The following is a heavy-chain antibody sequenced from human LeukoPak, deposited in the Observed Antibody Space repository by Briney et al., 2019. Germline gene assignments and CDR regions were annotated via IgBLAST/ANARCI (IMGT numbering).Heavy chain of an antibody. J-gene: IGHJ3*02. CDR2: IRRDGSTI. CDR3: ARDFNPSCGDNCYIDAFDI. D-gene: IGHD2-21*01. Sequence: GGSLRLSCAASGFMFSQYWMTWVRRAPGKGLEWVANIRRDGSTIHYVDSVRGRFTISRDNAKNSLYLQMDSLRAEDTAVYYCARDFNPSCGDNCYIDAFDIWGQGTMVTVAS. V-gene: IGHV3-7*01. CDR1: GFMFSQYW.